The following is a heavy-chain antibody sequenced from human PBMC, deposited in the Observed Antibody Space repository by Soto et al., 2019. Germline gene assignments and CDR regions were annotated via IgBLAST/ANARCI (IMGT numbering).Heavy chain of an antibody. CDR1: GGSISSSSYY. CDR3: ARHPKVPAYYYYGMHV. V-gene: IGHV4-39*01. D-gene: IGHD3-10*01. Sequence: PSETLSLTCTVSGGSISSSSYYWGWIRQPPGKGLEWIGSIYYSGSTYYNPSLKSRVTISVDTSKNQFSLKLSSVTAADTAVYYCARHPKVPAYYYYGMHVWGQGTTVTVSS. J-gene: IGHJ6*02. CDR2: IYYSGST.